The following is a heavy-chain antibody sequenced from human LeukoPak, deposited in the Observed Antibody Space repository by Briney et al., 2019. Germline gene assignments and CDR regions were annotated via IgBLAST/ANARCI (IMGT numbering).Heavy chain of an antibody. V-gene: IGHV1-8*03. CDR2: MNPNSGNT. J-gene: IGHJ3*02. D-gene: IGHD3-3*01. Sequence: ASVEVSCKASGYTFTSYDINWVRQATGQGLEWMGWMNPNSGNTGYAQKFQGRVTITRNTSISTAYMELSSLRSEDTAVYYCARVERNTIFGVVWDAFDIWGQGTMVTVSS. CDR1: GYTFTSYD. CDR3: ARVERNTIFGVVWDAFDI.